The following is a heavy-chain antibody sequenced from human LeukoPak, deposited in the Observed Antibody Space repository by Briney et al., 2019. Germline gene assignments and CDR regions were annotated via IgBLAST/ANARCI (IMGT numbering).Heavy chain of an antibody. J-gene: IGHJ4*02. Sequence: ASVKVSCKASGYTLTSYDINWVRQATGQGLEWMGWMNPNSGRTGYAQKFQDRISITRNTSISTAYMELTSLASEDTGVYYCTRETSSRYFDFWGQGTLVTVSS. CDR3: TRETSSRYFDF. CDR1: GYTLTSYD. V-gene: IGHV1-8*01. CDR2: MNPNSGRT.